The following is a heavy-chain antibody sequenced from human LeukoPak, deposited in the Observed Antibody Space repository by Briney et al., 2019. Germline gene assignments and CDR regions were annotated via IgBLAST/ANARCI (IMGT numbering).Heavy chain of an antibody. CDR2: IWYDGSNK. CDR3: AKDEAARLYLDY. Sequence: PGRSLRLSCAASGFTFSSYGMHWVRQAPGKGLEWVAVIWYDGSNKYYADSVKGRFTISRDNSKNTLYLQMNSLRAEDTAVYYCAKDEAARLYLDYWGQGTLVTVPS. D-gene: IGHD3-16*02. CDR1: GFTFSSYG. V-gene: IGHV3-33*06. J-gene: IGHJ4*02.